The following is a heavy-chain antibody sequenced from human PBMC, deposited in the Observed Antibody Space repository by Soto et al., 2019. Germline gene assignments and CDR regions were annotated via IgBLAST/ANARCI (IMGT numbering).Heavy chain of an antibody. J-gene: IGHJ4*02. Sequence: QVQLVESGGGLVKPGGSLRLSCAASGFTFSDYYMSWIRQAPGKGLEWVSCISSSSSYTNYADSVKGRFTISRDNAKNSLYLQMNSLRAEDTAVYYCARTRSHRRTYFDYWGQGTLVTVSS. D-gene: IGHD2-15*01. CDR1: GFTFSDYY. CDR3: ARTRSHRRTYFDY. CDR2: ISSSSSYT. V-gene: IGHV3-11*06.